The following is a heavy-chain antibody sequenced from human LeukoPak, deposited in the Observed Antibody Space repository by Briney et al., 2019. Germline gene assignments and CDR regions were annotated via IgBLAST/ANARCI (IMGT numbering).Heavy chain of an antibody. CDR2: IIPIFGTA. CDR1: GGTFSSYA. Sequence: GASVKNFCKASGGTFSSYAISWVRQAPGQGLEWMGRIIPIFGTANYAQKFQGRVTITTDESTSTAYMELSSLRSEDTAVYYCASGEWYFDYWGQGTLVTVSS. CDR3: ASGEWYFDY. V-gene: IGHV1-69*05. J-gene: IGHJ4*02. D-gene: IGHD3-3*01.